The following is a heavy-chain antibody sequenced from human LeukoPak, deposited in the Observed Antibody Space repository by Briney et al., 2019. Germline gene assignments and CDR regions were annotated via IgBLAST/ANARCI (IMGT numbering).Heavy chain of an antibody. CDR3: GRLPLGAFGEVLNFDS. CDR2: INDSGTT. D-gene: IGHD3-10*01. V-gene: IGHV4-34*01. CDR1: REFFSGYY. Sequence: SETLSLTCGVSREFFSGYYWGWIRQPPGKGLEWIGDINDSGTTKYNPTLKSRVTISLDTSKKQFSLNLKSVTAADTAVYYCGRLPLGAFGEVLNFDSWGQGIVVIVSS. J-gene: IGHJ4*02.